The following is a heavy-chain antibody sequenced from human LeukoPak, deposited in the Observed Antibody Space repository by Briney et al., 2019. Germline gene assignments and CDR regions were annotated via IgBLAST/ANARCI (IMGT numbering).Heavy chain of an antibody. D-gene: IGHD6-6*01. CDR2: IYPGDSDT. J-gene: IGHJ4*02. CDR3: ARRLYSSSTISATYYFDY. CDR1: GYSLTSYW. Sequence: GESLKISCKGSGYSLTSYWIGWVRQMPGKGLEWMGIIYPGDSDTRYSPSFQGQVTISADKSISTAYLQWSSLKASDTAMCYCARRLYSSSTISATYYFDYWGQGTLVTVSS. V-gene: IGHV5-51*01.